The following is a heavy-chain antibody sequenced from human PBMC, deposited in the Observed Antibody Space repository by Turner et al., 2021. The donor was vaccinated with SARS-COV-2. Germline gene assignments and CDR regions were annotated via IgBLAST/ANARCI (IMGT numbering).Heavy chain of an antibody. CDR1: GFTFSSYA. CDR3: AKIGDYDFWSGYDRVDLRHMDV. D-gene: IGHD3-3*01. Sequence: EVQLLESGGGLVQPGGSLRLSCAASGFTFSSYAMSWVRQAQGKGLEWVSAISGSGGRTYNADSVKGRFTISRDNSKNTLYLQMNSLRAEDTAVYYCAKIGDYDFWSGYDRVDLRHMDVWGKGTTVTVSS. CDR2: ISGSGGRT. J-gene: IGHJ6*03. V-gene: IGHV3-23*01.